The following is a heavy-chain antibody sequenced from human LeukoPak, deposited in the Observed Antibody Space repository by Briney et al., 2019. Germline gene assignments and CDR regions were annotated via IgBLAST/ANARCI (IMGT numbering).Heavy chain of an antibody. CDR1: GFIVSSNY. CDR2: VFSGGST. Sequence: GRSLRLSCAAAGFIVSSNYMSSVRQAAGEWLEWVSVVFSGGSTYYAGSVKGRFNISRDDSKHTVYLQLNSLRAEDTAVYYCARTLPGSYSDCWGQGTLVAVS. D-gene: IGHD7-27*01. CDR3: ARTLPGSYSDC. V-gene: IGHV3-53*01. J-gene: IGHJ4*02.